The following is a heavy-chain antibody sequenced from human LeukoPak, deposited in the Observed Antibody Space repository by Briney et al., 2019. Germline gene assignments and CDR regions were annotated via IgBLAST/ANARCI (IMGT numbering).Heavy chain of an antibody. CDR2: ISSSGSTI. V-gene: IGHV3-11*01. J-gene: IGHJ6*03. CDR1: GFTFSDYY. D-gene: IGHD3-3*01. CDR3: ARAGTYDFWSGPENYYYYMDV. Sequence: SGGSLRLSCAASGFTFSDYYMSWVRQAPGKGLEWVSYISSSGSTIYYADSVKGRFTISRDNAKNSLYLQMNSLRAEDTAVYYCARAGTYDFWSGPENYYYYMDVWGKGTTVTVSS.